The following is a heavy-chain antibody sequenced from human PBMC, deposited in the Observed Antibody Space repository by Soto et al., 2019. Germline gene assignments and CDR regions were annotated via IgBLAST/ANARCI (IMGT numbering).Heavy chain of an antibody. Sequence: QVQLQESGPGLVKPSQTLSLTCTVSGGSISSGGYYWSWIRQHPGKGLEWIGYIYYSGSTYYNPSLKSRVTISVDTSKNQFSLKLSSVTAADTAVYYCAREGCSGGSCYRVAYNWFDPWGQGTLVTVSS. J-gene: IGHJ5*02. CDR2: IYYSGST. D-gene: IGHD2-15*01. CDR3: AREGCSGGSCYRVAYNWFDP. V-gene: IGHV4-31*03. CDR1: GGSISSGGYY.